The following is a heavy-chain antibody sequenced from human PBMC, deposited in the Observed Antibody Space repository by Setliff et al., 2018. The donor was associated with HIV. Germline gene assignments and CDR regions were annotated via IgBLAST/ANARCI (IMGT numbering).Heavy chain of an antibody. CDR3: ARDQISAYSYGGEVYYYYMDV. D-gene: IGHD5-18*01. CDR2: IIPISGAA. J-gene: IGHJ6*03. CDR1: GATFSRHA. V-gene: IGHV1-69*13. Sequence: SVKVSCKASGATFSRHAINWVRQAPGQGLEWTGGIIPISGAANYAQKFQGRVTITADESTSTAYMELSSVRSEDTAVYYCARDQISAYSYGGEVYYYYMDVWGKGTTVTVSS.